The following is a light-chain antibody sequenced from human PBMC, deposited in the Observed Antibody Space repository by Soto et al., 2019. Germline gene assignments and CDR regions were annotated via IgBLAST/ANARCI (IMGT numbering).Light chain of an antibody. V-gene: IGLV1-44*01. CDR3: AAWDDSLNVV. J-gene: IGLJ1*01. CDR2: SNN. CDR1: SSNIGSNT. Sequence: QPVLTQPPSASGTPGQRVTISCSGSSSNIGSNTVNWYQQLPGTAPKLLIYSNNQRPSGVPDRFSGSKSGTSASLAISGLQSEDEADYYCAAWDDSLNVVFGTGTKLTVL.